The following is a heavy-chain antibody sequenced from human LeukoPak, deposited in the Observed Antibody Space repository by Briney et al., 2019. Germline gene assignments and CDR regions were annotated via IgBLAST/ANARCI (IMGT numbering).Heavy chain of an antibody. D-gene: IGHD5-18*01. CDR2: ISTDGKST. CDR3: ARDLAYSRLDY. J-gene: IGHJ4*02. Sequence: GSLRLSCVASGFTFSNYWMLWVRQAPGKGLMWVSLISTDGKSTRYAESVKGRFTISRDNAKNALYLQMNSLRVEDTAFYYCARDLAYSRLDYWGQGMLVTVSS. CDR1: GFTFSNYW. V-gene: IGHV3-74*01.